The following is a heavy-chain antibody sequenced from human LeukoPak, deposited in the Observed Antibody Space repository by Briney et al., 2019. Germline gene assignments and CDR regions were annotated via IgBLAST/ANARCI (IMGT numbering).Heavy chain of an antibody. CDR2: ISSSGSTI. Sequence: GGSLRLSCAASGFTFSSYEMNWVRQAPGKGLEWVSYISSSGSTIYYADSVKGRFTISRDNAKNSLYLQMNSLRAEDTAVYYCARDNRGTMVRGVVYYYMDVWGKGTTVTISS. CDR1: GFTFSSYE. D-gene: IGHD3-10*01. J-gene: IGHJ6*03. CDR3: ARDNRGTMVRGVVYYYMDV. V-gene: IGHV3-48*03.